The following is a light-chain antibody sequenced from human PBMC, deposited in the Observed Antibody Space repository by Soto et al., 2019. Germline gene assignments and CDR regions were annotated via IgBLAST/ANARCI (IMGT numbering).Light chain of an antibody. J-gene: IGKJ4*01. Sequence: EIVLTQSPASLSLSPGERATLSCGASQNIPSIYLAWYQLKPGLAPRLLIYDTSIRATGIPDRFTGSGSGSDLTLTITRLEPEDFPVYYCQRYDTSLTFGGGTKVEI. CDR2: DTS. CDR3: QRYDTSLT. CDR1: QNIPSIY. V-gene: IGKV3D-20*01.